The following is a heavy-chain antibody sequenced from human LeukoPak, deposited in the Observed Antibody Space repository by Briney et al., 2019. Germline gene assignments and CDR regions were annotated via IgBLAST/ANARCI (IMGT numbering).Heavy chain of an antibody. V-gene: IGHV1-2*02. D-gene: IGHD3-22*01. CDR1: GYTFTGYY. CDR3: ARVLNYYDSSGYGY. Sequence: VASVKVSCKASGYTFTGYYMHWVRQAPGQGLEWMGWINPNSGGTNYAQKFQGRVTMTRDTSISTAYMELSRLRSDDTAVYYCARVLNYYDSSGYGYWGQGTLVTVSS. J-gene: IGHJ4*02. CDR2: INPNSGGT.